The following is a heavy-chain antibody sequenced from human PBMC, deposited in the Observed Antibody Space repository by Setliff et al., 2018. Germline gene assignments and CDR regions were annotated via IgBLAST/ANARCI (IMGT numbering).Heavy chain of an antibody. Sequence: GESLKLSCKGSGYSFSNFWIGWVRQMPGKGLEWMGIIYPGDSHTRYSPSFQGQVTMSADKSINTAYLQWSNLKASDTAIYYCVRSLVGATYSVYFDYWGQGALVTVSS. CDR2: IYPGDSHT. J-gene: IGHJ4*02. CDR3: VRSLVGATYSVYFDY. CDR1: GYSFSNFW. D-gene: IGHD1-26*01. V-gene: IGHV5-51*01.